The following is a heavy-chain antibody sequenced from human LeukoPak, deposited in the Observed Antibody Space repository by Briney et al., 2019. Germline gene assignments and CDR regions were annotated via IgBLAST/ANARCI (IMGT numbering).Heavy chain of an antibody. CDR3: ARGGNYWPQWWFDP. CDR1: GGSISAYY. J-gene: IGHJ5*02. Sequence: PSETLSLTCTVSGGSISAYYWSWIRQPPGKGLEWIGYIYYTGSTSYNPSLKSRVTMSLDASKNQFSLELNSVTPADTAVYYCARGGNYWPQWWFDPWGRGTLVSVSS. V-gene: IGHV4-59*01. CDR2: IYYTGST. D-gene: IGHD1-26*01.